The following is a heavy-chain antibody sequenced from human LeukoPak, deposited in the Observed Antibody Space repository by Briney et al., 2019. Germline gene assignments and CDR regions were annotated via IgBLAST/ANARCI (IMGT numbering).Heavy chain of an antibody. CDR2: IIPILGIA. CDR3: ARVRKAGIVQCGMDV. Sequence: SVKVTCKASGGTFSSYAISWLRQAPGQGLEWMGRIIPILGIANYAQKFQGRVTTTADKSTSTAYMELSSLRSEDTAVYYCARVRKAGIVQCGMDVWGQGTTVTVSS. CDR1: GGTFSSYA. V-gene: IGHV1-69*04. J-gene: IGHJ6*02. D-gene: IGHD1-26*01.